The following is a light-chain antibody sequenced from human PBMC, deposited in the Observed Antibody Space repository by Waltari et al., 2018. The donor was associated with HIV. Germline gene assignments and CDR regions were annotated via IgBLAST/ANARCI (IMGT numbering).Light chain of an antibody. CDR2: QDS. V-gene: IGLV3-1*01. J-gene: IGLJ3*02. CDR3: QVWDSNTVV. CDR1: KLEDKY. Sequence: SYELTQAPSVSVSPGQTARITCSGDKLEDKYVSWFQQRPGQSPVLVISQDSQRLSGIPERFSGSSSGNTATLTISGAQPVDEAAFYCQVWDSNTVVFGGGTKLTVL.